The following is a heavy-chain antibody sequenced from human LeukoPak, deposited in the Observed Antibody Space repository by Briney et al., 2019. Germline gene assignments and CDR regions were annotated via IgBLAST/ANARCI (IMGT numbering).Heavy chain of an antibody. D-gene: IGHD6-13*01. J-gene: IGHJ5*02. V-gene: IGHV5-51*01. CDR1: GYSFTSYW. CDR3: AIRPAAAGIRNWFDP. Sequence: PGESLKISCKGSGYSFTSYWIGWVRQMPGKGLEWMGIIYPGDSDTRYSPSFQGQVTISADKSISTAYLQWSSLKASDTAMYYCAIRPAAAGIRNWFDPWGQGTLVTVSS. CDR2: IYPGDSDT.